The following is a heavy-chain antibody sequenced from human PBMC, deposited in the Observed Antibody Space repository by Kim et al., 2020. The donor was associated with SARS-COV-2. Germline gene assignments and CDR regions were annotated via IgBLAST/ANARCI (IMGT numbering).Heavy chain of an antibody. CDR3: ASYGDRPGSYSGSFDP. CDR2: ISAYNGNT. Sequence: ASVKVSCKASGYTFTSYGISWVRQAPGQGLEWMGWISAYNGNTNYAQKLQGRVTMTTDTSTSTAYMELRSLRSDDTAVYYCASYGDRPGSYSGSFDPWGQGTLVTVSS. CDR1: GYTFTSYG. J-gene: IGHJ5*02. D-gene: IGHD4-17*01. V-gene: IGHV1-18*01.